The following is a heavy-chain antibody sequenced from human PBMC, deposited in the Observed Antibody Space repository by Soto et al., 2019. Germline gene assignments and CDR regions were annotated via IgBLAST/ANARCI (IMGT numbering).Heavy chain of an antibody. Sequence: GGSLRLSCSVAELTFSLYCMHWVRQAPGKGLEWVAFISYEGRNKYYADSVKGRFTISRDNSKNTLSLQLDSLRPEDTAVYYCAKGRDSTLLRWQYFDNWGQGTQVTVSS. V-gene: IGHV3-30*18. CDR2: ISYEGRNK. CDR3: AKGRDSTLLRWQYFDN. CDR1: ELTFSLYC. D-gene: IGHD2-15*01. J-gene: IGHJ4*02.